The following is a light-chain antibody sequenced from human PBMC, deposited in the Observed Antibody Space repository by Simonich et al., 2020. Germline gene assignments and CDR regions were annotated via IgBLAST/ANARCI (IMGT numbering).Light chain of an antibody. CDR3: MQGIHLPIT. CDR1: QSLLHSNGYNY. Sequence: DIVMTQSPLSLPVTPGEPASISCRSSQSLLHSNGYNYLDWYLQKPGQSPQLLIYLGSNRASGVPDRFIGSGSGTDFTLKISRVEAEDVGVYYCMQGIHLPITFGQGTRLEIK. V-gene: IGKV2-28*01. J-gene: IGKJ5*01. CDR2: LGS.